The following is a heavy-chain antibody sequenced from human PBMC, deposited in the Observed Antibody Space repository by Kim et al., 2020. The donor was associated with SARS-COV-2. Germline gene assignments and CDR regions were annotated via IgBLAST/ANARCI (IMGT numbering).Heavy chain of an antibody. CDR3: ARGYPRGYSGYDYRY. J-gene: IGHJ4*02. Sequence: QKFQGRVTITADESTSTAYMELSSLRSEDTAVYYCARGYPRGYSGYDYRYWGQGTLVTVSS. V-gene: IGHV1-69*01. D-gene: IGHD5-12*01.